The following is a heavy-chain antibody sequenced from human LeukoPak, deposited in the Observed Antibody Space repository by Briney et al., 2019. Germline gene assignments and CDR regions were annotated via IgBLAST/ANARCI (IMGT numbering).Heavy chain of an antibody. J-gene: IGHJ2*01. Sequence: ASVKVSCKASGYTFAEYYMHWVRQAPGQGLEWMGWINPNSGDTNYAQKFQGWVTMTRDTSISTAYMELSRLRSDDTAVYFCASVIAASGTRNWYFDLWGRGTLVTVSS. CDR3: ASVIAASGTRNWYFDL. D-gene: IGHD6-13*01. CDR2: INPNSGDT. CDR1: GYTFAEYY. V-gene: IGHV1-2*04.